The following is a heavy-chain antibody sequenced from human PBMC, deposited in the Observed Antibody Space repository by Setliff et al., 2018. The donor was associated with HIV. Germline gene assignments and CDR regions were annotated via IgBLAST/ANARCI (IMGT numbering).Heavy chain of an antibody. CDR2: IVVGSGNT. J-gene: IGHJ4*02. CDR1: GFTFNTSA. CDR3: ARALGISSDSNRFDY. V-gene: IGHV1-58*02. Sequence: SVKVSCKASGFTFNTSAIQWVRQARGRHLEWIGWIVVGSGNTNYAQKFQERVTITRDMSTSTSYMELTNLRSEDTAVYYCARALGISSDSNRFDYWGQGTLVTVSS. D-gene: IGHD3-22*01.